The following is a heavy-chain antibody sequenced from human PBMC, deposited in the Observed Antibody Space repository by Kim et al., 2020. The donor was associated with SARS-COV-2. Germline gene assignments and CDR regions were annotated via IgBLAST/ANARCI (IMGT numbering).Heavy chain of an antibody. CDR1: GYTFTSYG. J-gene: IGHJ5*02. CDR3: ARAGPLSYYDILTGYLPHNWFDP. Sequence: ASVKVSCKASGYTFTSYGISWVRQAPGQGLEWMGWISAYNGNTNYAQKLQGRVTMTTDTSTSTAYMELRSLRSDDTAVYYCARAGPLSYYDILTGYLPHNWFDPWGQGTLVTVSS. CDR2: ISAYNGNT. V-gene: IGHV1-18*04. D-gene: IGHD3-9*01.